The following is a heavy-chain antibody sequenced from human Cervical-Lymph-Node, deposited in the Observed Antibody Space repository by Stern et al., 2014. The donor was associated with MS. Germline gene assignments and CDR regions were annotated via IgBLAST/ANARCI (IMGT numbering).Heavy chain of an antibody. CDR1: GGSISNYY. Sequence: QLQLQESGPGLAKPSETLSLTCTVSGGSISNYYWSWIRQPPGKGLEWIGYIYYSGSTNYNPSLKSRVSISVNTSKNQFSPHPTSVTAADTGVYYCARRGTTGIDYWGQGTLVTVSS. CDR3: ARRGTTGIDY. J-gene: IGHJ4*02. V-gene: IGHV4-59*08. D-gene: IGHD4-17*01. CDR2: IYYSGST.